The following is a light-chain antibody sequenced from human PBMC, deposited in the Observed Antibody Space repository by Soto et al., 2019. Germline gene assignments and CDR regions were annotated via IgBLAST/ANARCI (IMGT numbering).Light chain of an antibody. V-gene: IGKV4-1*01. Sequence: DIVMTQSPDSLAVSLGERATINCKSNQNPLSNSNNKHYLAWYQQKPGQPPKLLIYWASSRESGVPDRFSGSGYATDFTLTISNLQAEDVAVYYCQQYYSHPRYTFGQGTKLEIK. CDR2: WAS. CDR1: QNPLSNSNNKHY. J-gene: IGKJ2*01. CDR3: QQYYSHPRYT.